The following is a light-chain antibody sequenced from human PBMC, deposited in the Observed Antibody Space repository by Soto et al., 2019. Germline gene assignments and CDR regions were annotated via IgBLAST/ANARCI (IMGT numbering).Light chain of an antibody. CDR2: SNN. CDR1: SSNIGSNT. V-gene: IGLV1-44*01. Sequence: QSVLTQPPSASGTPGQRVTISCSGRSSNIGSNTVNWYQQLPGTAPKLLIYSNNQRPSGVPDRFSGSKSGTSASLAISGLQSEDEADYYCAAWDDRLNGAVFGGGTQLTVL. CDR3: AAWDDRLNGAV. J-gene: IGLJ7*01.